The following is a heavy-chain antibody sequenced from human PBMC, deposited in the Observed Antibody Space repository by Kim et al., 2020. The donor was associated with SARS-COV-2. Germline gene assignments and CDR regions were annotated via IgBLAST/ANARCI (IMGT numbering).Heavy chain of an antibody. Sequence: GGSLRLSCAASGFTFSSYGMHWVRQAPGKGLEWVAVISYDGSNKYYADSVKGRFTISRDNSKNTLYLQMNSLRAEDTAVYYCAKGPSPYYYGSGSYYFDYWGQGTLVTVSS. CDR2: ISYDGSNK. J-gene: IGHJ4*02. V-gene: IGHV3-30*18. CDR3: AKGPSPYYYGSGSYYFDY. CDR1: GFTFSSYG. D-gene: IGHD3-10*01.